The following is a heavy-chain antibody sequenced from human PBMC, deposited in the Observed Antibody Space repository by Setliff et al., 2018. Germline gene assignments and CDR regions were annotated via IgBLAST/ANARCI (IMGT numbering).Heavy chain of an antibody. CDR2: IFTSGST. D-gene: IGHD1-26*01. Sequence: SETLSLTCTVSGGSISSGSYYWSWIRQPAGKGLEWIGRIFTSGSTNYNPSLKSRVTISVDTSKNQFSLKLSSVTAADTAVYYCASYGSNYWGQGTLVTVSS. CDR1: GGSISSGSYY. V-gene: IGHV4-61*02. CDR3: ASYGSNY. J-gene: IGHJ4*02.